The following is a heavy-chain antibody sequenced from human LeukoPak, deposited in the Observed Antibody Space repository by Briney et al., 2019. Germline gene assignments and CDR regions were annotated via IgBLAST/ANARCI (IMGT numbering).Heavy chain of an antibody. V-gene: IGHV1-2*02. D-gene: IGHD3-10*01. CDR1: GYTFTGYY. CDR3: ARDREVLLWFGESQQLSQHYYYYMDV. J-gene: IGHJ6*03. CDR2: INPNSGGT. Sequence: ASVKVSCKASGYTFTGYYMHWVRQAPGQGLEWMGWINPNSGGTNYAQKFQGRVTMTRDTSISTAYMELSRLRSDDTAVYCCARDREVLLWFGESQQLSQHYYYYMDVWGKGTTVTISS.